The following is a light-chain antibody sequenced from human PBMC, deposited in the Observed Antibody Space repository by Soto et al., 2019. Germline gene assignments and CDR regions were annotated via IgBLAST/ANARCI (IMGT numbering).Light chain of an antibody. J-gene: IGLJ1*01. Sequence: QSALTQPASVSGSPGQSITISCTGTSGDIGSYNRVSWYQQHPGKAPKLIIYEVTDRPSGVSIRFSGSKSGNTASLTISGLQAEDEAEYYCSSNTNTNTRAWVFGAGTKVTVL. V-gene: IGLV2-14*01. CDR3: SSNTNTNTRAWV. CDR2: EVT. CDR1: SGDIGSYNR.